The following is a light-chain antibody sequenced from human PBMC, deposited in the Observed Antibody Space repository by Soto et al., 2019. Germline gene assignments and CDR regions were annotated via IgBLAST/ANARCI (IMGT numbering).Light chain of an antibody. CDR3: QQRSGEPMYT. V-gene: IGKV3-11*01. CDR2: GES. J-gene: IGKJ2*01. Sequence: EIVLTQSPATLSLSSGERATLSCRASQAIRGHLAWYQQKPGQAPRLLMFGESSRADGVPPRFSVSGSGTDLSLIISSLEPEDFAVYYCQQRSGEPMYTFGQGTKLEI. CDR1: QAIRGH.